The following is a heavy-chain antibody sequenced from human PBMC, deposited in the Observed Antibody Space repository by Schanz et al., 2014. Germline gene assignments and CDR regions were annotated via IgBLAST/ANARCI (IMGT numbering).Heavy chain of an antibody. CDR2: IKPDGSEK. J-gene: IGHJ4*02. D-gene: IGHD1-26*01. V-gene: IGHV3-7*01. CDR1: GFTFSAYW. CDR3: AREVGGSFGQHY. Sequence: EVQLVESGGGLVQPGGSLRLSCAASGFTFSAYWMTWVRQAPGKGLDWVGIIKPDGSEKFYVDSVKGRFTISRDNAKNLMYLHLNSLRAEDTAVYYCAREVGGSFGQHYWGQGALVTV.